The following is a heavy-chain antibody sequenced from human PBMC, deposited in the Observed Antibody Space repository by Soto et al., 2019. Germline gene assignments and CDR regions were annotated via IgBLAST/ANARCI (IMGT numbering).Heavy chain of an antibody. CDR1: GGTFSTYT. CDR3: ARGSDGSGTESAFHF. CDR2: IIPILDVL. J-gene: IGHJ3*01. D-gene: IGHD2-15*01. V-gene: IGHV1-69*02. Sequence: QVHLVQSGAEVKKPGSSVKVSCKTSGGTFSTYTVSWVRQAPGQGLEWIGRIIPILDVLTYAQKFQGRVTITADKSTSTAYLELTSLKSEDTAMYYCARGSDGSGTESAFHFWGQGTMVTVSS.